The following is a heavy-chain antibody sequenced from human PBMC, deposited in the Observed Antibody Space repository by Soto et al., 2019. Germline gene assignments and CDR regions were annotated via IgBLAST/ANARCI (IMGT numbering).Heavy chain of an antibody. CDR1: GGSISSYY. J-gene: IGHJ5*02. Sequence: QVQLQESGPGLVKPSETLSLTCTVSGGSISSYYWSWIRQPLGKGLEWIAYIYYSGSTNYNPSLKSRVTISVDTSKNQFSLKLSSVTAADTAVYYCAREIITTWFDPWGQGTLVTVSS. CDR2: IYYSGST. CDR3: AREIITTWFDP. V-gene: IGHV4-59*01.